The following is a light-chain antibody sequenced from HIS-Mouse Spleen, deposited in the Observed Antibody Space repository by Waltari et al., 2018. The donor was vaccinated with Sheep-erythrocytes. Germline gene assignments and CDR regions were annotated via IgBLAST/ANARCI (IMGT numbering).Light chain of an antibody. Sequence: QSALTQPASVSGSPGQSIPISCTGTSSDVGSYNLVSWYQQHPGKAPKRIIYEGSKRPSGVSNRFSGSKSGNTASLTISGLQAEDEADYYCCSYAGSSTPWVFGGGTKLTVL. J-gene: IGLJ3*02. V-gene: IGLV2-23*01. CDR2: EGS. CDR1: SSDVGSYNL. CDR3: CSYAGSSTPWV.